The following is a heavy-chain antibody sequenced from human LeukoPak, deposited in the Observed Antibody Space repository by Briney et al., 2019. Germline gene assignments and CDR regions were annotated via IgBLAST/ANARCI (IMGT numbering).Heavy chain of an antibody. Sequence: ASVKVSCKASGYTFTGYYIHWVRQAPGQGLEWMGWINPNSGGTNFAQKLRGRVTMTRDTSISTAFMELSRLRSDDTAVYYCASPWPYSGYAYYFDYWGQGTLVTVSS. CDR3: ASPWPYSGYAYYFDY. D-gene: IGHD5-12*01. CDR1: GYTFTGYY. V-gene: IGHV1-2*02. J-gene: IGHJ4*02. CDR2: INPNSGGT.